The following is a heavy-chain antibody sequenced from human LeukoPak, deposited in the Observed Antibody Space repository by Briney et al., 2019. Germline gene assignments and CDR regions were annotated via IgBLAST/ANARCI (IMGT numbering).Heavy chain of an antibody. CDR2: MNPNGGNT. J-gene: IGHJ4*02. V-gene: IGHV1-8*01. Sequence: ASVKVSCKASGYTFTSYDINWVRQATGQGLEWMGWMNPNGGNTGYAQKFQGRVTITRNTSISTAYMELSSLRSEDTAVYYCARGARYCSSTSCYGGEDYWGQGTLVTVSS. CDR3: ARGARYCSSTSCYGGEDY. D-gene: IGHD2-2*01. CDR1: GYTFTSYD.